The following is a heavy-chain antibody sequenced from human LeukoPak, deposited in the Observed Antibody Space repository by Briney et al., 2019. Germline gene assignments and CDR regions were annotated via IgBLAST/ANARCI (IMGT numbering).Heavy chain of an antibody. D-gene: IGHD6-6*01. CDR1: GGTFTSYA. CDR3: ARRPPYHSLEHYGMDV. CDR2: IIPIFGTA. J-gene: IGHJ6*04. Sequence: SVNVSCKASGGTFTSYAITWVRQAPGRGLEWMGGIIPIFGTANYAQNFQGRFTITADESTSTAYMELSSLRSEDAAVYYCARRPPYHSLEHYGMDVWGKGTTVTVSS. V-gene: IGHV1-69*01.